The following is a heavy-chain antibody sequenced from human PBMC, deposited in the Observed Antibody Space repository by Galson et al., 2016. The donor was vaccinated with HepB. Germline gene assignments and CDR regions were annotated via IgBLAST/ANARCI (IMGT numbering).Heavy chain of an antibody. Sequence: TLSLTCTVSGGSISSGGYYLNWIRQPPGKGLEWIGNIYYGGSTYYTPYLKSRVTISVDTPKNQFSLNLTSVTAADTAVYFCARNPFNYYYYGMDVWGQGTTVTVSS. V-gene: IGHV4-31*03. J-gene: IGHJ6*02. CDR3: ARNPFNYYYYGMDV. D-gene: IGHD3-16*01. CDR2: IYYGGST. CDR1: GGSISSGGYY.